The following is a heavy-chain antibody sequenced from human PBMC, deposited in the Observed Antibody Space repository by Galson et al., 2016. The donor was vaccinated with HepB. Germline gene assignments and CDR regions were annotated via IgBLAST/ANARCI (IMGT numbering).Heavy chain of an antibody. CDR2: VSYSGRT. CDR3: ARGGYYFDY. CDR1: GGSITGHY. D-gene: IGHD3-16*01. J-gene: IGHJ4*02. V-gene: IGHV4-59*08. Sequence: SETLSLTCTASGGSITGHYWSCIRQPPGRGLEWIGYVSYSGRTDYNPSLKSRVTISVDTSKNQFSLKLSSVTAADTAVYYCARGGYYFDYWGQGTLITVSS.